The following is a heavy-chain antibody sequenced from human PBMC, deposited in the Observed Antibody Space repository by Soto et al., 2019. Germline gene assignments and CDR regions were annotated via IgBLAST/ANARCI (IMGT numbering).Heavy chain of an antibody. V-gene: IGHV4-59*01. D-gene: IGHD6-13*01. CDR2: IHYTGSS. J-gene: IGHJ5*02. Sequence: LSLTCTVSSGSISGYFWSWIRQPPGKELELIAYIHYTGSSYYNPSLKSRVTISIDTSKNQFSLKLSSVSDADTAVYYCAKVGRIAAAGTWFDPWGQGTLVTVSS. CDR1: SGSISGYF. CDR3: AKVGRIAAAGTWFDP.